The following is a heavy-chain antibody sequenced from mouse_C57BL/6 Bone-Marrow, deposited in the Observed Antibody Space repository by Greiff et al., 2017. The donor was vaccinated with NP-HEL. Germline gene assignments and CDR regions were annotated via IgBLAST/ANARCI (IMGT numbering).Heavy chain of an antibody. CDR2: INPNNGGT. V-gene: IGHV1-22*01. CDR1: GYTFTDYN. CDR3: ALYYGNYDFAY. D-gene: IGHD2-1*01. J-gene: IGHJ3*01. Sequence: EVKLQESGPELVKPGASVKMSCKASGYTFTDYNMHWVKQSHGKSLEWIGYINPNNGGTSYNQKFKGKATLTVNKSSSTAYMELRSLTSEDSAVYYCALYYGNYDFAYWGQGTLVTVSA.